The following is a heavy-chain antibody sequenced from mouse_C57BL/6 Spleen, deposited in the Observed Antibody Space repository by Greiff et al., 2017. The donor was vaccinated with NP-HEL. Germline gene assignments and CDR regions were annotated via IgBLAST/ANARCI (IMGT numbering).Heavy chain of an antibody. CDR1: GYTFTSYW. D-gene: IGHD2-3*01. V-gene: IGHV1-69*01. CDR3: ARQDGYNAY. Sequence: QVQLQQSGAELVMPGASVKLSCKASGYTFTSYWMHWVKQRPGQGLEWIGEIDPSDSYTNYNQKFKGKSTLTVDKSSSTAYMQLSSLTSEDSAVYYCARQDGYNAYWGQGTLVTVSA. J-gene: IGHJ3*01. CDR2: IDPSDSYT.